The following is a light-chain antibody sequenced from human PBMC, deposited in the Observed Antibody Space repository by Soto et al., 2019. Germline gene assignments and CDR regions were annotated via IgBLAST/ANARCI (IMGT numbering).Light chain of an antibody. CDR1: QSVSSY. V-gene: IGKV3-11*01. CDR2: DAS. J-gene: IGKJ1*01. CDR3: QQCNKWPRT. Sequence: DIVLTQSPATLSLSPGERATLSCRASQSVSSYLAWYQQKPGQAPRLLIYDASNRATGIPARFSGSGSGTDFTLTISSLAPEDVAVYYCQQCNKWPRTFGQGTKVEI.